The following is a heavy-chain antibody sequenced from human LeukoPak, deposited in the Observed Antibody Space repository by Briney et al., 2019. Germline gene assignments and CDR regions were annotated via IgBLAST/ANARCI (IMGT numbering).Heavy chain of an antibody. CDR3: SRENGAFSPFGY. D-gene: IGHD2-8*01. J-gene: IGHJ4*02. V-gene: IGHV4-4*02. CDR1: GGSITSTNW. Sequence: PSETLSLTCGVSGGSITSTNWWSWVRQPPGQGLEWIGEVSLSGLTNYNPSLSSRVIMALDTSKNNLSLHLTSVTAADTAVYYCSRENGAFSPFGYWGQGYLVTVLS. CDR2: VSLSGLT.